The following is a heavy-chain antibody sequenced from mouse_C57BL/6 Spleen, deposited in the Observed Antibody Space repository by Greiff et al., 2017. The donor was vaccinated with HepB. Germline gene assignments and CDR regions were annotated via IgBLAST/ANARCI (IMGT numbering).Heavy chain of an antibody. CDR2: INPNNGGT. D-gene: IGHD2-3*01. V-gene: IGHV1-26*01. Sequence: EVQLQQSGPELVKPGASVKISCKASGYTFTDYYMNWVKQSHGKSLEWIGDINPNNGGTSYNQKFKGKATLTVDKSSSTAYMELRSLTSEDSAVYYCACCDGYYGAMDYWGQGTSVTVSS. CDR3: ACCDGYYGAMDY. J-gene: IGHJ4*01. CDR1: GYTFTDYY.